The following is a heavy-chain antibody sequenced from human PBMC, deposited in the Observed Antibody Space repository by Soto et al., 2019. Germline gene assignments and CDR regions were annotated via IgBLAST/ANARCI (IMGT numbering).Heavy chain of an antibody. D-gene: IGHD3-9*01. CDR2: INHSGST. CDR1: DAAFSGYY. CDR3: SRGRLNLYDILTGYYQRDPYSFDT. Sequence: SVPLSLTCAVYDAAFSGYYWSWIRPPPGKGLEWIGEINHSGSTNYNPSLKSRVTISVDTSKNQFSLKLSSVTAADTAVYYCSRGRLNLYDILTGYYQRDPYSFDTWRYGALVT. V-gene: IGHV4-34*01. J-gene: IGHJ1*01.